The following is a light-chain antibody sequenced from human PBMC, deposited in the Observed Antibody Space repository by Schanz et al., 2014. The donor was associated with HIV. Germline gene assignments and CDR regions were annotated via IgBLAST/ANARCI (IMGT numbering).Light chain of an antibody. CDR1: QSVPNNN. CDR3: QQYDTTPLT. CDR2: GAS. Sequence: EIVLTQSPGTLSLSPGERATLSCRASQSVPNNNVAWYHQKPGQAPRLLISGASSRATGVPDRFSGDGSGTDFTLTISRLEPEDFALYYCQQYDTTPLTFGGGTRVDMK. V-gene: IGKV3-20*01. J-gene: IGKJ4*01.